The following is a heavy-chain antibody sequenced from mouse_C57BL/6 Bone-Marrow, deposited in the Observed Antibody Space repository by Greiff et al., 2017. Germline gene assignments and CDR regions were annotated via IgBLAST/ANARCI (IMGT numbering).Heavy chain of an antibody. V-gene: IGHV5-4*01. CDR3: ARVSYGTRVVDPYSFDY. CDR2: ISDGGSYT. J-gene: IGHJ2*01. D-gene: IGHD1-1*01. CDR1: GFTFSSYA. Sequence: EVQLVESGGGLVKPGGSLKLSCAASGFTFSSYAMSWVRQTPEKRLEWVATISDGGSYTYYPDNVKGRFTISRDNAKNNLYLQMSHLKSEDTAMYYCARVSYGTRVVDPYSFDYWGQGTTLTVSS.